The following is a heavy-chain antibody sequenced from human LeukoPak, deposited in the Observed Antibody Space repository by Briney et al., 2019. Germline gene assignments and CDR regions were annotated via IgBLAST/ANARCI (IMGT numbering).Heavy chain of an antibody. Sequence: PGGSLRLSCAASGFTVSSNYMSWVRQAPGKGLEWVSVIYSGGSTYYADSVKGRFTISRDNSKNTLYLQMNSLRAEDTAVYCCARAPNVVYFDYWGQGTLVTVSS. CDR1: GFTVSSNY. CDR2: IYSGGST. D-gene: IGHD2-8*01. J-gene: IGHJ4*02. CDR3: ARAPNVVYFDY. V-gene: IGHV3-66*01.